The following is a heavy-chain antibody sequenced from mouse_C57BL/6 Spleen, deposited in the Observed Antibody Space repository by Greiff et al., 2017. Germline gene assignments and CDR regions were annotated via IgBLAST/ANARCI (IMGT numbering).Heavy chain of an antibody. CDR3: ARIYGSSYGRYFDY. V-gene: IGHV8-8*01. CDR2: IWWDDDK. D-gene: IGHD1-1*01. Sequence: QVTLKVCGPGILQPAQTLSLTCSFSGFSLSTFGMGVGWIRQPSGQGLEWLAHIWWDDDKYYTPALKSRLTISKDTSKNQVFLKIANVDTADTATYYCARIYGSSYGRYFDYWGQGTTLTVSS. J-gene: IGHJ2*01. CDR1: GFSLSTFGMG.